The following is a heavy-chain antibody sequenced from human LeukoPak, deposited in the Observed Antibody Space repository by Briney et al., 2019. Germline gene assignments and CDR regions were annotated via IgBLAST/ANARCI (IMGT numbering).Heavy chain of an antibody. Sequence: GGSLRLSCAASGFTFDDYAMHWVRQAPGKGLEWVSLISWDGGSTYYADSVKGRFTISRDNSKNSLYLQMNSLRAEDTALYYCAREGGGSVYYFDYWGQGTLVTVSS. V-gene: IGHV3-43D*03. D-gene: IGHD2-15*01. J-gene: IGHJ4*02. CDR3: AREGGGSVYYFDY. CDR1: GFTFDDYA. CDR2: ISWDGGST.